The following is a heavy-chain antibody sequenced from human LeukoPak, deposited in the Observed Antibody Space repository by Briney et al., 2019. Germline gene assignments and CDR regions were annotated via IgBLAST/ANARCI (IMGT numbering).Heavy chain of an antibody. CDR2: IYHSGST. CDR1: GYSISSGHY. D-gene: IGHD6-13*01. Sequence: SETLSLTCTVSGYSISSGHYWGWIRQPPGKGLEWIGSIYHSGSTFYNPSLKSRVTMSVDTSKNQFSLKVSSVTAADTAVYYCARVSSSWPHYYFDYWGQGTLVTVSS. CDR3: ARVSSSWPHYYFDY. J-gene: IGHJ4*02. V-gene: IGHV4-38-2*02.